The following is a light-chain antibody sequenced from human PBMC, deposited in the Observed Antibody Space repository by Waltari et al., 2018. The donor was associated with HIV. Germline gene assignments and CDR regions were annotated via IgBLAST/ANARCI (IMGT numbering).Light chain of an antibody. CDR2: GTS. J-gene: IGKJ1*01. Sequence: EIVLTQSPGTLSLSPGDRATLSCRASQSVTSSYLAWYQQTPGQTPRLLIYGTSNRATGIPDRFSGSGSGTDFTLTISRLDPEDFAVYYCQQYGSSPQTFGQGTKVEIK. V-gene: IGKV3-20*01. CDR3: QQYGSSPQT. CDR1: QSVTSSY.